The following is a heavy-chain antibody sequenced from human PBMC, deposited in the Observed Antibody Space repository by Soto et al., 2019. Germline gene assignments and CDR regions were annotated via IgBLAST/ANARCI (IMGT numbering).Heavy chain of an antibody. CDR1: GFSLSTSGVG. J-gene: IGHJ4*02. V-gene: IGHV2-5*02. CDR3: AHLTLDTAMSSFDY. CDR2: IYWDDDK. D-gene: IGHD5-18*01. Sequence: QITLKESGPTLVKPTQTLTLTCTFSGFSLSTSGVGVGWIRQPPGKALEWLALIYWDDDKRYSPSLKSRLTITKDTSKNQVVLTMTNMDPVDTATHYCAHLTLDTAMSSFDYWGQGTLVTVSS.